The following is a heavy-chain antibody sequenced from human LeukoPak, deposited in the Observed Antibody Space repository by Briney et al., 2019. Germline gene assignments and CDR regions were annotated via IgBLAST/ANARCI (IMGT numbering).Heavy chain of an antibody. V-gene: IGHV4-59*01. CDR3: ARAHAVSFDY. CDR1: GGSISSYY. CDR2: IYYSGST. Sequence: SETLSLTCTVSGGSISSYYWSWIRQPPGKGLEWIGYIYYSGSTNYNPSLKSRVTISVDTSKNQFPLKLSSVTAADTAVYYCARAHAVSFDYWGQGTLVTVSS. J-gene: IGHJ4*02.